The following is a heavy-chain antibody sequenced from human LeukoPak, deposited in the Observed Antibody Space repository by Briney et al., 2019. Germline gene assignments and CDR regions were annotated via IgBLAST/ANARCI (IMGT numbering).Heavy chain of an antibody. J-gene: IGHJ4*02. D-gene: IGHD1-26*01. CDR3: AREGRLGPTRFDY. V-gene: IGHV4-39*07. Sequence: SSETLSLTCTVSGGSISSSSYYWGWIRQPPGKGLEWIGSIYYSGSTYYNPSLKSRVTISVDTSKNQFSLRLSSMTAADTAVYYCAREGRLGPTRFDYWGQGTLVTVSS. CDR2: IYYSGST. CDR1: GGSISSSSYY.